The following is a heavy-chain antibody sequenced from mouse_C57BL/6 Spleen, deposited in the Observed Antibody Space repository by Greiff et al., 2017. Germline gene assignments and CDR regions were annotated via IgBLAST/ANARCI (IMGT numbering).Heavy chain of an antibody. D-gene: IGHD2-4*01. CDR3: ARQVEYDYGWYFDV. CDR1: GLSLTSYG. CDR2: IWRNGST. Sequence: VKLQESGPGLVAPSQSLSITCPVSGLSLTSYGVHWVRQPPGKGLEWLVVIWRNGSTTYNSALKTRLSISKDNSKSQVFLKMNSLQTDDTAMYYGARQVEYDYGWYFDVWGTGTTVTVSS. V-gene: IGHV2-6-1*01. J-gene: IGHJ1*03.